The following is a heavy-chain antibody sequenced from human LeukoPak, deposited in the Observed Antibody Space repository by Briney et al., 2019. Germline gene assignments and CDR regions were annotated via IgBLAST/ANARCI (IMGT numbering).Heavy chain of an antibody. CDR2: VYPGDSET. V-gene: IGHV5-51*01. D-gene: IGHD3-3*01. CDR1: GYTFSNYW. J-gene: IGHJ6*03. Sequence: GESLKISCKTSGYTFSNYWIGWVRQMPGKGLEWMGMVYPGDSETRYSPSCQGQVTISPDKSINTAYLQWNSLEASDTAIYYCARHLSPSAHGVWSRPYRSSFYYYMDVWGEGTTVTVSS. CDR3: ARHLSPSAHGVWSRPYRSSFYYYMDV.